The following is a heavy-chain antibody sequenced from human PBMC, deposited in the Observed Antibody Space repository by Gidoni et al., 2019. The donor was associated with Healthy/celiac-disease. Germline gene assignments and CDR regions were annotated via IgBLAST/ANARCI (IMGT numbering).Heavy chain of an antibody. CDR1: GFTFSSYS. CDR3: ARETTYYDFWSGPIGFDP. D-gene: IGHD3-3*01. V-gene: IGHV3-21*01. Sequence: EVQLVESGGGLVKPGGSLRLSCAASGFTFSSYSMNWVRQAPGKGLELVSSISSSSSYIYYADSVKGRFTISRDNAKNSLYLQMNSLRAEDTAVYYCARETTYYDFWSGPIGFDPWGQGTLVTVSS. CDR2: ISSSSSYI. J-gene: IGHJ5*02.